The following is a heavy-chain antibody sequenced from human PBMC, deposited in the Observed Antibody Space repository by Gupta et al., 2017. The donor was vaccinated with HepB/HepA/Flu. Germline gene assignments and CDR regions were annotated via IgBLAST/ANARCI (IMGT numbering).Heavy chain of an antibody. J-gene: IGHJ4*02. D-gene: IGHD3-22*01. Sequence: QVQLVESGGGVVQPGRSLRLSCAASGFTFSSYGMHWVRQAPGKGWEGVAVIWDDGRKKDYADSVKGRFTTARDNSKNTLYLQMNSMRAEETAVYYCARELMGYYYDSSGLDYWGQGTLVTVSS. V-gene: IGHV3-33*01. CDR3: ARELMGYYYDSSGLDY. CDR1: GFTFSSYG. CDR2: IWDDGRKK.